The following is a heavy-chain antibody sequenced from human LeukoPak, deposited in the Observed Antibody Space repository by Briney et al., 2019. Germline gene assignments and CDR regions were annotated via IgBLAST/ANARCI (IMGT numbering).Heavy chain of an antibody. V-gene: IGHV4-4*02. D-gene: IGHD1-26*01. CDR3: ARRQVGATDYFDY. CDR2: IYHSGIT. CDR1: GGSISSSNW. J-gene: IGHJ4*02. Sequence: PSETLSLTCAVSGGSISSSNWWSWVRQPPGKGLEWIGNIYHSGITHYNLSLKSRVTISVNTSKNQFSLKLSSVTAADTAVYYCARRQVGATDYFDYWGQGTLVTVSS.